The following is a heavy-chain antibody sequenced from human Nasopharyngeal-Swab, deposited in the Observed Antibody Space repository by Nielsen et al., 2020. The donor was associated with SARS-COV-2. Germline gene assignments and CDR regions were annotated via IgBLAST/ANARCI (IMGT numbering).Heavy chain of an antibody. J-gene: IGHJ6*02. Sequence: SETLSPTCTVSGGSISSDSYYWTWIRQPAGEGLEWIGRIYTTGTTNYNPSLRSRVTISVDTSKNQFSLKLSSVSAADTAFYYCARLYGDYYYGLDVWGQGTTVTVSS. CDR2: IYTTGTT. CDR3: ARLYGDYYYGLDV. V-gene: IGHV4-61*02. CDR1: GGSISSDSYY. D-gene: IGHD3-10*01.